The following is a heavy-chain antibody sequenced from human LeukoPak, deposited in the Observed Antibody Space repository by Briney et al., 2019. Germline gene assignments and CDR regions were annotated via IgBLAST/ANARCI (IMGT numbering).Heavy chain of an antibody. V-gene: IGHV4-38-2*01. CDR2: IYHSGST. D-gene: IGHD3-3*01. CDR1: GYSISSGYY. Sequence: SETLSLTCAVSGYSISSGYYWGWIRPPPGKGREWIGIIYHSGSTYYNPSLKSRVTISVDTSKTQFSLKLSSVTTADTAVYYCARYLRGNNAFDIWGQGTMVTVSS. CDR3: ARYLRGNNAFDI. J-gene: IGHJ3*02.